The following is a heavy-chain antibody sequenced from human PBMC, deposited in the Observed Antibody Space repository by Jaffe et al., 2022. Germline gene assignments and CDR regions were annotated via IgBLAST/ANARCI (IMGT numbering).Heavy chain of an antibody. D-gene: IGHD4-4*01. Sequence: QVQLQQWGAGLLKPSETLSLTCAVYGGSFSGYYWSWIRQPPGKGLEWIGEINHSGSTNYNPSLKSRVTISVDTSKNQFSLKLSSVTAADTAVYYCARGRDYSNYRSALGYYYYYMDVWGKGTTVTVSS. CDR1: GGSFSGYY. CDR2: INHSGST. J-gene: IGHJ6*03. V-gene: IGHV4-34*01. CDR3: ARGRDYSNYRSALGYYYYYMDV.